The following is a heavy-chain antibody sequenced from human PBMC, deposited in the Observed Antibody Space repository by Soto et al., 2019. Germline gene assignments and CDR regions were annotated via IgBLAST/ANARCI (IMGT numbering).Heavy chain of an antibody. Sequence: GGSLRLSCAASGFTFSSYAMHWVRQAPGKGLEWVAVISYDGSNKYYADSVKGRFTISRDNSKNTLYLQMNSLRAEDTAVYYCAREWFGELFGPRIDYWGQGTLVTVSS. CDR2: ISYDGSNK. J-gene: IGHJ4*02. D-gene: IGHD3-10*01. V-gene: IGHV3-30-3*01. CDR1: GFTFSSYA. CDR3: AREWFGELFGPRIDY.